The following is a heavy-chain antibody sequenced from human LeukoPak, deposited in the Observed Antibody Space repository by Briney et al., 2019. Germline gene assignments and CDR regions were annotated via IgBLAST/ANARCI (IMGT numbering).Heavy chain of an antibody. J-gene: IGHJ4*02. D-gene: IGHD3-3*01. CDR2: IKHSGST. CDR3: TRGSALNDYFWSRYPFGY. V-gene: IGHV4-34*01. CDR1: GGSFSGYY. Sequence: PSETLSLTCAVYGGSFSGYYWSWIRQPPGKGLEWIGEIKHSGSTNYNPSLKSRVTISVDTPKNQFSLNLSSVTAADTAVYYWTRGSALNDYFWSRYPFGYWGQGTRVTVSS.